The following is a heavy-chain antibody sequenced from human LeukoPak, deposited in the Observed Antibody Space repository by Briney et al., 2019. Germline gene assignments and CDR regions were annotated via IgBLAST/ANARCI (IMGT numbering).Heavy chain of an antibody. J-gene: IGHJ5*02. D-gene: IGHD6-19*01. V-gene: IGHV3-33*01. CDR2: ICYDGSNK. CDR3: ARDSSAWYTGDNWFDP. Sequence: GGSLTLSCAASGFTFSSFGMHWVRQAPGKGLEWLAVICYDGSNKYYADSVKGRFTISRDNSKNTLYLQMDSLRAEDTAVYYCARDSSAWYTGDNWFDPWGQGTLVTVSS. CDR1: GFTFSSFG.